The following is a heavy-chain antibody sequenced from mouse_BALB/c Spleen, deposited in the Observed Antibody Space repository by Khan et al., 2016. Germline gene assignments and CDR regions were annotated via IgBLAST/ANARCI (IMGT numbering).Heavy chain of an antibody. V-gene: IGHV5-6-4*01. D-gene: IGHD1-1*02. Sequence: EVELVESGGGLVKPGGSLKLSCAASGFTFSSYTMSWVRQTPEKRLEWVATISSGGSYTYYPDSVKGRFTISRDNAKNTLYLQMSRLKSEDTAMYYCTRAYDAMDYWGQGTSVTVSS. CDR3: TRAYDAMDY. CDR2: ISSGGSYT. CDR1: GFTFSSYT. J-gene: IGHJ4*01.